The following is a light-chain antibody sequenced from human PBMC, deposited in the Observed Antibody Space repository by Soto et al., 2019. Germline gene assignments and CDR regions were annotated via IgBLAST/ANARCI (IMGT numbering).Light chain of an antibody. J-gene: IGKJ1*01. CDR3: QLYGSSPLWT. Sequence: EIVLTQSPGTLSLSPGERATLSCRASQSVSSSYVAWYQQKPGQAPRLFIYGASSRATGIPDRFTGSGSGTDFTLPISRLEPEDFSVYFCQLYGSSPLWTFGQGTKVEIK. CDR2: GAS. V-gene: IGKV3-20*01. CDR1: QSVSSSY.